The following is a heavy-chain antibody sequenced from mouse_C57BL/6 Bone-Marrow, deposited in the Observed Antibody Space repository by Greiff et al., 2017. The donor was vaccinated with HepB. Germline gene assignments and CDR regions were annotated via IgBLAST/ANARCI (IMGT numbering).Heavy chain of an antibody. D-gene: IGHD1-1*01. J-gene: IGHJ1*03. Sequence: EVKLMESGPELVKPGASVKISCKASGYSFTDYNMNWVKQSNGKSLEWIGVINPNYGTTSYNQKFKGKATLTVDQSSSTAYMQLNSLTSEDSAVYYCDLYYGSSYWYFDVWGTGTTVTVSS. CDR2: INPNYGTT. CDR3: DLYYGSSYWYFDV. CDR1: GYSFTDYN. V-gene: IGHV1-39*01.